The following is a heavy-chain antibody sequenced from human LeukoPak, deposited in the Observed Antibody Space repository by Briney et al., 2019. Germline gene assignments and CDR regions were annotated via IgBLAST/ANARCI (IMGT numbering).Heavy chain of an antibody. Sequence: GGSLRLSCAASGFTFSAYDMNWVRQAPGKGLKWVSYISSSSSTIYYADSVKGRFTISRDNAKNSLYLQMNSLRAEDTAVYYCARGVLPEFDYWGQGTLVTVSS. V-gene: IGHV3-48*01. CDR1: GFTFSAYD. D-gene: IGHD1-14*01. CDR3: ARGVLPEFDY. J-gene: IGHJ4*02. CDR2: ISSSSSTI.